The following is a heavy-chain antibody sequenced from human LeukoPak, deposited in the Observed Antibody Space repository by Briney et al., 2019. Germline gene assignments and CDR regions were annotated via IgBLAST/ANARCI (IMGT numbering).Heavy chain of an antibody. CDR3: ARFTNYYDSNGYYYFDY. V-gene: IGHV4-39*07. J-gene: IGHJ4*02. D-gene: IGHD3-22*01. CDR1: GGSISSSSYY. Sequence: SETLSLTCTVSGGSISSSSYYWGWIRQPPGKGLEWIGSIYYSGSTYYNPSLKSRVTISVDTSKNQFSLKLSSVTAADTAVYYCARFTNYYDSNGYYYFDYWGQGTLVTVSS. CDR2: IYYSGST.